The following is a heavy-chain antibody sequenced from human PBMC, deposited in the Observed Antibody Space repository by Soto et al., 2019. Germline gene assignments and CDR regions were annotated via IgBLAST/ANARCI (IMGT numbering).Heavy chain of an antibody. Sequence: ESGGGLVQPGGSLRLSCAASGFTFSSYAMSWVRQAPGKGLEWVSAISGSGGSTYYADSVKGRFTISRDNSKNTLYLQMNSLRAEDTAVYYCAKVDDYITHSGYGMDVWGQGTTVTVSS. CDR3: AKVDDYITHSGYGMDV. CDR2: ISGSGGST. D-gene: IGHD4-4*01. J-gene: IGHJ6*02. CDR1: GFTFSSYA. V-gene: IGHV3-23*01.